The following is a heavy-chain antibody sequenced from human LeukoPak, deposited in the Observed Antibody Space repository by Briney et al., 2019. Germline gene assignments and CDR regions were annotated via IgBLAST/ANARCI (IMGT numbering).Heavy chain of an antibody. CDR3: ARLGYCSSTSCYPDY. CDR1: DYSISSLYY. CDR2: IHHSGST. J-gene: IGHJ4*02. D-gene: IGHD2-2*01. V-gene: IGHV4-38-2*01. Sequence: SETLSLTCAVSDYSISSLYYWGWIRQPPGRGLEWIASIHHSGSTDYNPSLKSRVTISVDTSKNQFSLKLRYVTAADTAVYYCARLGYCSSTSCYPDYWRQGTLVTVSS.